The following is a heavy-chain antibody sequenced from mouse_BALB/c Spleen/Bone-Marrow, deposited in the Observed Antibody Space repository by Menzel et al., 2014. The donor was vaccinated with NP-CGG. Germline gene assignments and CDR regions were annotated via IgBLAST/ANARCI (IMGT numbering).Heavy chain of an antibody. CDR1: GYSITSDYA. D-gene: IGHD3-1*01. Sequence: EVKLMESGPGLVKPSQSLSLTCTVTGYSITSDYAWNWIRQFPGNKLEWMGYINYSGITYYNPSLKSRISITRDTSKNQFFLQLNSVTTEDTATYYCARSRAVYSDYWGQGTTLTVSS. V-gene: IGHV3-2*02. CDR3: ARSRAVYSDY. J-gene: IGHJ2*01. CDR2: INYSGIT.